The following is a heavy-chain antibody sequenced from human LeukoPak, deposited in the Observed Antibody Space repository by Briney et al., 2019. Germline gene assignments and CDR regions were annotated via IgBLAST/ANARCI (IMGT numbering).Heavy chain of an antibody. D-gene: IGHD3-10*01. CDR2: IWYDGSNK. Sequence: GRSLRLSCAASGFTFSSYGMHWVRQAPGKGLEWVAVIWYDGSNKYYADSVKGRFTISRDNSKNTLYLQMNSLRAEDTAVYYCARDSIRLNYYGSGSSDYWGQGTLVTVSS. V-gene: IGHV3-33*01. CDR1: GFTFSSYG. CDR3: ARDSIRLNYYGSGSSDY. J-gene: IGHJ4*02.